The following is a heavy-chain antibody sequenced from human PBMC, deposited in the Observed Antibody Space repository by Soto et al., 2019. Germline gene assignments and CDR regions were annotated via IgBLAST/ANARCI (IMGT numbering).Heavy chain of an antibody. V-gene: IGHV1-3*01. CDR2: INAGNGNT. CDR3: ARDQTEEMAGTLTYFDY. D-gene: IGHD6-19*01. Sequence: ASVKVSCKASGYTFTSYAMHWVRQAPGQRLEWMGWINAGNGNTKYSQKFQGRVTITRDTSASTAYMELSSLRSEDTAVYYCARDQTEEMAGTLTYFDYWGQGTLVTVSS. CDR1: GYTFTSYA. J-gene: IGHJ4*02.